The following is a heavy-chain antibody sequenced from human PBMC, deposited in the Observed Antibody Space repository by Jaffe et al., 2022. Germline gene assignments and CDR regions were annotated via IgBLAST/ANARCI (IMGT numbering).Heavy chain of an antibody. J-gene: IGHJ4*02. CDR1: GGSISSGSYY. D-gene: IGHD7-27*01. CDR3: AREELTGDWRSHYDY. Sequence: QVQLQESGPGLVKPSQTLSLTCTVSGGSISSGSYYWSWIRQPAGKGLEWIGRIYTSGSTNYNPSLKSRVTISVDTSKNQFSLKLSSVTAADTAVYYCAREELTGDWRSHYDYWGQGTLVTVSS. V-gene: IGHV4-61*02. CDR2: IYTSGST.